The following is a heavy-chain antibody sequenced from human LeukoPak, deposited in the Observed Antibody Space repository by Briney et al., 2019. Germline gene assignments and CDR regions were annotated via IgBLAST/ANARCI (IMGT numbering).Heavy chain of an antibody. V-gene: IGHV1-8*01. D-gene: IGHD1-1*01. CDR2: MNPNSGNT. J-gene: IGHJ4*02. CDR3: ARGQAGTLDFDY. Sequence: ASVKVSCKASGYTFTSYDINWVRQATGQGLEWMGWMNPNSGNTGYAQKFQGRVTMTRNTSISTAYMKLSSLRSEDTAVYYCARGQAGTLDFDYWGQGTLVTVSS. CDR1: GYTFTSYD.